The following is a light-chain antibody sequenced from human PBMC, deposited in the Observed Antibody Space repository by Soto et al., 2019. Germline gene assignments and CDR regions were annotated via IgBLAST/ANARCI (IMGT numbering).Light chain of an antibody. J-gene: IGKJ4*01. CDR1: QSVRTC. CDR2: DAS. Sequence: EIVLTQSPATLSLSPGERATLSCRASQSVRTCLAWYKQKPGQAPRLLIYDASHRATDRPARFSGSGSGTDFTLTISNLEAEEFAVYYRQQRSGWLTVGGGTKVDIK. V-gene: IGKV3-11*01. CDR3: QQRSGWLT.